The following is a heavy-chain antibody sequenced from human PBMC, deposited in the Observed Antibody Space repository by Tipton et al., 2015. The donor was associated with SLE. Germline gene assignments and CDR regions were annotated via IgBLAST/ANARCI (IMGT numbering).Heavy chain of an antibody. D-gene: IGHD6-13*01. CDR3: ARHSLATAVFDS. CDR1: GGSMSSYY. Sequence: TLSLTCTVSGGSMSSYYWSWIRQSPGKGLEWIGYIYYSGSTNYNPSLKSRVTISVDTSKNQFSLKLSSVTAADTAVYFCARHSLATAVFDSWGQGTLVTVST. CDR2: IYYSGST. V-gene: IGHV4-59*08. J-gene: IGHJ4*02.